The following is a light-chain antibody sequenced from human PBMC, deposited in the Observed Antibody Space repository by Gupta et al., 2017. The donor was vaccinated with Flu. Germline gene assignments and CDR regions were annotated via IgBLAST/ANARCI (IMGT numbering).Light chain of an antibody. J-gene: IGLJ3*02. V-gene: IGLV1-51*01. Sequence: QSVLTQPPSVSAAPGQKVTISSSGSSSSIGYNYVSWYQQLPGTAPKLLIYDSDKRPSGIPDRFSGSKSGTSATLGITGLQTGDEADYYCGTWDGSLSSWVFGGGTKVTVL. CDR2: DSD. CDR1: SSSIGYNY. CDR3: GTWDGSLSSWV.